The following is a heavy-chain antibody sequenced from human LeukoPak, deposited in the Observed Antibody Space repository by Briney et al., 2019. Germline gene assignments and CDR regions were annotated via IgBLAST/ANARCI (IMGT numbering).Heavy chain of an antibody. Sequence: GGSLRLSCAASGFTFSDYYMSWIRQAPGKGLEWVSSISSSSSYIYYADSVKGRFTISRDNAKNSLYLQMNSLRAEDTAVYYCARDSMVRGVITNIDWFDPWGQGTLVTVSS. CDR2: ISSSSSYI. CDR1: GFTFSDYY. V-gene: IGHV3-11*06. D-gene: IGHD3-10*01. CDR3: ARDSMVRGVITNIDWFDP. J-gene: IGHJ5*02.